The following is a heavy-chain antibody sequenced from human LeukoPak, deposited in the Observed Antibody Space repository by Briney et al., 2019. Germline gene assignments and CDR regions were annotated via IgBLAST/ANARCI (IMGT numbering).Heavy chain of an antibody. J-gene: IGHJ6*03. V-gene: IGHV4-34*01. CDR1: GGSFSGYY. CDR3: ARLVGAARTYYYYYMDV. Sequence: SETLSLTCAVYGGSFSGYYWSWIRQPPGKGLEWIGEINHSGSTNYNPSLKSRVTISVDTSKNQFSLKLSSVTAADTAVYYCARLVGAARTYYYYYMDVWGKGTTVTVSS. CDR2: INHSGST. D-gene: IGHD1-26*01.